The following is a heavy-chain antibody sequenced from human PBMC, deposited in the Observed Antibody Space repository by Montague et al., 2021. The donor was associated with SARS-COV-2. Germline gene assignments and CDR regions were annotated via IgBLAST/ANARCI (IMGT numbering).Heavy chain of an antibody. Sequence: SXTLSLTCTVSGGSISSSSYYWGWIRQPPGKGLEWIGSIYYSGSTYYNPSLKSRVTISVDTSKNQFSLKLSSVTAADTAVYYCARQRIFCSSTSCYDNWFDPWGQGTLVTVSS. CDR3: ARQRIFCSSTSCYDNWFDP. V-gene: IGHV4-39*01. CDR2: IYYSGST. J-gene: IGHJ5*02. D-gene: IGHD2-2*01. CDR1: GGSISSSSYY.